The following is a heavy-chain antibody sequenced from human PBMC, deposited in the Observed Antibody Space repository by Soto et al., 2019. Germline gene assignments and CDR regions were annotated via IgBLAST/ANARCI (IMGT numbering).Heavy chain of an antibody. J-gene: IGHJ4*02. CDR3: AKVSSGWYSNFDY. CDR1: GFTFSSYA. V-gene: IGHV3-23*01. CDR2: ISGSGGST. D-gene: IGHD6-19*01. Sequence: DVQLLESGGGLVQPGGSLRLSCAASGFTFSSYAMSWVRQAPGKGLEWVSAISGSGGSTYYADSVKGRFTISRDNSKNTQYLQMNSLRAEDTAVYYCAKVSSGWYSNFDYWGQGTLVTVSS.